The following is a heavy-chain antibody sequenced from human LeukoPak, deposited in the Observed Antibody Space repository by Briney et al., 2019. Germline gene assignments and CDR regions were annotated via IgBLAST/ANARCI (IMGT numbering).Heavy chain of an antibody. Sequence: PGRSLRLSCAASGFTFSSYGMHWVRQAPGKGLEWVAVISYDGSNKYYADSVKGRFTISGDNSKNTLYLQMNSLRAEDTAVYYCAKDLVVGYGSGSYSSYCYGMDVWGQGTTVTVSS. D-gene: IGHD3-10*01. CDR2: ISYDGSNK. J-gene: IGHJ6*02. CDR3: AKDLVVGYGSGSYSSYCYGMDV. V-gene: IGHV3-30*18. CDR1: GFTFSSYG.